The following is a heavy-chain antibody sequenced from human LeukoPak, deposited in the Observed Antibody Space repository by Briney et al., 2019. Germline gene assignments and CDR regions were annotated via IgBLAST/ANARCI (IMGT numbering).Heavy chain of an antibody. CDR1: GSSISTYY. V-gene: IGHV4-59*01. CDR3: ARGYGNREWLVGC. D-gene: IGHD6-19*01. CDR2: IFDGGST. J-gene: IGHJ4*02. Sequence: SETLSLTCTVSGSSISTYYWSWFRQPPGKGLEWIGFIFDGGSTNYNPSLQSRISVSVDTSKSQFSLNLTSVTAADTAVYYCARGYGNREWLVGCWGEGSLVTVSS.